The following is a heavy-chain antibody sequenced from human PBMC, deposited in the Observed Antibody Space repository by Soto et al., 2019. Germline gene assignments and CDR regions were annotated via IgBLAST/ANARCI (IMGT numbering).Heavy chain of an antibody. D-gene: IGHD1-26*01. CDR3: ARLWSEREPNFDY. CDR2: IRSKANSYAT. V-gene: IGHV3-73*02. J-gene: IGHJ4*02. Sequence: EVQLVESGGGLVQPGGSLKPSWAASGSPFRASAMNWVAQASGKGLDGVGRIRSKANSYATVYAASVKARFTISRDDSRNTAYLQMNSLKTEDTAVYYCARLWSEREPNFDYWGQGTLVSVSS. CDR1: GSPFRASA.